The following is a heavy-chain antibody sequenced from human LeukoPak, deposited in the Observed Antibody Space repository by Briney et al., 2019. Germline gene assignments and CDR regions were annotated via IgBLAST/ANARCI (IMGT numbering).Heavy chain of an antibody. Sequence: SVKVSCKASGGTFRTFAISWVRQAPGQGLEWMGGVIPLYNTTSYAEKFQGRVTISADKSTTTAYMELSSLRFEDTAIYFCARTWSGSYTNYFDFWGQGTLVTVSS. J-gene: IGHJ4*02. D-gene: IGHD1-26*01. CDR3: ARTWSGSYTNYFDF. V-gene: IGHV1-69*06. CDR2: VIPLYNTT. CDR1: GGTFRTFA.